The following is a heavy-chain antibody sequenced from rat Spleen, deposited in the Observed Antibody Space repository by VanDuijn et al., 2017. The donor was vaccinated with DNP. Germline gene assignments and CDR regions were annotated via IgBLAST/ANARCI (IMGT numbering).Heavy chain of an antibody. CDR1: GFTFSNYD. Sequence: EVQLVESGGGLVQPGRSLRLSCAASGFTFSNYDMAWVRQAPKKGLEWVATISYDGSSTYYRDSVKGRFTISRDNAKSTLYLQMDSLRSEDTATYYCATHAHWFAYWGQGTLVTVSS. CDR2: ISYDGSST. J-gene: IGHJ3*01. V-gene: IGHV5-7*01. CDR3: ATHAHWFAY.